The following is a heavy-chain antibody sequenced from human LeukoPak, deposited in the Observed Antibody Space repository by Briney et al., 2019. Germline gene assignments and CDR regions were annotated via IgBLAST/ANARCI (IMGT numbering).Heavy chain of an antibody. CDR3: ASHAAFADYQSHLTHFDY. J-gene: IGHJ4*02. Sequence: PSETLSLTCTVSGGSISSYYWSWIRQPPGKGLEWIGYIYYSGSTNYNPSLKSRVTISVDTSKNQFSLRLSSVTAADTALYYCASHAAFADYQSHLTHFDYWGQETLVTVSS. V-gene: IGHV4-59*08. CDR1: GGSISSYY. CDR2: IYYSGST. D-gene: IGHD4/OR15-4a*01.